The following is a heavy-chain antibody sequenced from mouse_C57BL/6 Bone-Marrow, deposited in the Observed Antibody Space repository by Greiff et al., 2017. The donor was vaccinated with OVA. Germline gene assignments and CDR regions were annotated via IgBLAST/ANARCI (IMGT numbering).Heavy chain of an antibody. J-gene: IGHJ1*03. V-gene: IGHV1-53*01. D-gene: IGHD2-2*01. CDR1: GYTFTSYW. CDR3: ARGVGYYWYFDV. Sequence: QVQLQQPGTELVKPGASVKLSCKASGYTFTSYWMHWVKQRPGQDLEWIGNINPSNGGTNYNEKFKSKATLTVDKSSSTAYMQLSSLTSEDSAVYYCARGVGYYWYFDVWGTGTTVTVSS. CDR2: INPSNGGT.